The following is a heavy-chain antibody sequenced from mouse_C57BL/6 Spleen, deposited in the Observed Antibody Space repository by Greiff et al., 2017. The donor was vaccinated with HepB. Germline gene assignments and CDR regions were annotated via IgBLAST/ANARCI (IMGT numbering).Heavy chain of an antibody. CDR2: IDPETGGT. CDR3: TRLGRGDYAMDY. CDR1: GYTFTDYE. V-gene: IGHV1-15*01. D-gene: IGHD4-1*01. Sequence: QVQLQQSGAELVRPGASVTLSCKASGYTFTDYEMHWVKQTPVHGLEWIGAIDPETGGTAYNQKFKGKAILTADKSSSTAYMELRSLTSEDSAVYYCTRLGRGDYAMDYWGQGTSVTVSS. J-gene: IGHJ4*01.